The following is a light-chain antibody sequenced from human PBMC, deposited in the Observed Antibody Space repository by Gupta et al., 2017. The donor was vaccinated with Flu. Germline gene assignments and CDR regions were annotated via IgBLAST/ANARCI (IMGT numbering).Light chain of an antibody. J-gene: IGKJ5*01. CDR2: AAS. V-gene: IGKV1-27*01. CDR1: QGISNY. Sequence: DIQMTQSPSSLSASVGDRVTITCRASQGISNYLAWYQQKPGKVPKLLIYAASTLQSGVPPRFSGSGSGTDFTLTISSLQPEDVATYYCQKYNSAPSITFGQGTRLEIK. CDR3: QKYNSAPSIT.